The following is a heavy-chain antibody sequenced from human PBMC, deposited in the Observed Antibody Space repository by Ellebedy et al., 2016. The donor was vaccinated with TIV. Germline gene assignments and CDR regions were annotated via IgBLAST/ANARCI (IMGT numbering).Heavy chain of an antibody. Sequence: PGGSLRLSCAASGINFGTHGMHWVRQAAGKGPEWVAFIRYDGSKTYYADSVTGRFTISRDNSKNTLFLQMTNLRPEDTAVYYCAESRRGVWGQGTSVIVSS. CDR2: IRYDGSKT. V-gene: IGHV3-30*02. CDR1: GINFGTHG. J-gene: IGHJ6*02. CDR3: AESRRGV.